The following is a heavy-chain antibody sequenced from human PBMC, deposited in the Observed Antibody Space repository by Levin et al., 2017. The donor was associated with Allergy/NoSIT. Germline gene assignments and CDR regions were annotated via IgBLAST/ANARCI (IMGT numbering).Heavy chain of an antibody. CDR1: GYTFTSYG. D-gene: IGHD4-17*01. Sequence: GESLKISCKASGYTFTSYGISWVRQAPGQGLEWMGWISAYNGNTNYAQKLQGRVTMTTDTSTSTAYMELRSLRSDDTAVYYCARADGDYPTDYWGQGTLVTVSS. V-gene: IGHV1-18*01. CDR2: ISAYNGNT. CDR3: ARADGDYPTDY. J-gene: IGHJ4*02.